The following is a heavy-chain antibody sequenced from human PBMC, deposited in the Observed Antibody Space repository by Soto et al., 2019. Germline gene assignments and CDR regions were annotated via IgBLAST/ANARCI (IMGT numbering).Heavy chain of an antibody. CDR1: GGTFSSYA. J-gene: IGHJ5*02. CDR2: IIPIFGTA. Sequence: SVKVSCKASGGTFSSYAISWVRQAPEQGLEWMGGIIPIFGTANYAQKFQGRVTITADESTSTAYMELSSLRSEDTAVYYCAGPPDYYDSSGYYGVGWFDPWGQGTLVTVSS. V-gene: IGHV1-69*13. D-gene: IGHD3-22*01. CDR3: AGPPDYYDSSGYYGVGWFDP.